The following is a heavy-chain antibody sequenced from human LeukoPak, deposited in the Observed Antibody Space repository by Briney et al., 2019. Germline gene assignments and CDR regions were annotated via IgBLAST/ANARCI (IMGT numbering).Heavy chain of an antibody. CDR2: ISGSGGST. CDR1: GFTFSSYA. V-gene: IGHV3-23*01. D-gene: IGHD3-10*01. J-gene: IGHJ4*02. Sequence: GGSLRLSCAASGFTFSSYAMSWARQAPGKGLEWVSAISGSGGSTYYADSVKGRFTISRDNSKNTLYLQMNSLRAEDTAVYYCAKDEVVRGVIRETFFDYWGQGTLVTVSS. CDR3: AKDEVVRGVIRETFFDY.